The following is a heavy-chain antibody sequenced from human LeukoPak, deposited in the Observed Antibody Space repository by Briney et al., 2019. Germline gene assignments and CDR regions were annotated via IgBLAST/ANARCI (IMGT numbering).Heavy chain of an antibody. D-gene: IGHD5-18*01. J-gene: IGHJ4*02. CDR2: LYYNGRT. CDR1: GGSISSSSYY. V-gene: IGHV4-39*01. Sequence: SETLSLTCTVSGGSISSSSYYWGWIRQPPGKGLEWIGSLYYNGRTYYIPSLKSRATISVDTSKNQFSLKLTSVTAADTAVYYCARHFGYNYGHIDYWGQGTLVTVSP. CDR3: ARHFGYNYGHIDY.